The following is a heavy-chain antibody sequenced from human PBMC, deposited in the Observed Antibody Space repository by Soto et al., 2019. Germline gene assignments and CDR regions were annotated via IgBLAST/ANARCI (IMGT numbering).Heavy chain of an antibody. CDR1: GGSMRGYY. CDR2: IYYSGST. D-gene: IGHD3-10*01. J-gene: IGHJ6*02. CDR3: ARARPEFAGYYYGMDV. Sequence: PSETLSRTCTVSGGSMRGYYWTWIRQPLGEGLQWIGNIYYSGSTNYNRSLKSRATISVDTSKNQFSLKLSSVTAADTAVYYCARARPEFAGYYYGMDVWGQGTTVTVS. V-gene: IGHV4-59*12.